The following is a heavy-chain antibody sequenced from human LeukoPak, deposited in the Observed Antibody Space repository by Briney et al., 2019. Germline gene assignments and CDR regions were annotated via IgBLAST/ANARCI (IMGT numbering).Heavy chain of an antibody. CDR1: GGSISSGGYS. D-gene: IGHD2-8*01. J-gene: IGHJ5*02. CDR3: ARERYCTNGVCYGRGGRSGHNWFDP. V-gene: IGHV4-30-4*07. CDR2: IYYSGST. Sequence: SETLSLTCAVSGGSISSGGYSWSWIRQPPGKGLEWIGYIYYSGSTYYNPSLKSRVTISVDTSKNQFSLKLSSVTAADTAVYYCARERYCTNGVCYGRGGRSGHNWFDPWGQGTLVTVSS.